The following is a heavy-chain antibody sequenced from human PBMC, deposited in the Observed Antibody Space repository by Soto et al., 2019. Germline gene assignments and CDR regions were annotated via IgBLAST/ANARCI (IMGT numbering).Heavy chain of an antibody. CDR3: AAYNAHYYGMDV. CDR1: GFTFSSYG. D-gene: IGHD1-1*01. Sequence: PGGSLRLSCAASGFTFSSYGMHWVRQAPGKGLEWVAVISYDGSNKYYADSVKGRFTISRDNSKNTLYLQMNSLRAEDTAVYYCAAYNAHYYGMDVWGQGTTVTVSS. J-gene: IGHJ6*02. V-gene: IGHV3-30*03. CDR2: ISYDGSNK.